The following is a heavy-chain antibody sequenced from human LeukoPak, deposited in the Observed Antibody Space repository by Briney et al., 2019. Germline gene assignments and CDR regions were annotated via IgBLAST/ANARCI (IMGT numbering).Heavy chain of an antibody. V-gene: IGHV4-59*11. CDR1: GGSISSHY. CDR2: IYYSGST. Sequence: PSETLSLTCTVSGGSISSHYWSWIRQPPGKGLEWIGYIYYSGSTNYNPSLKSRVTISVDTSKNQFSLKLSSVTAADTAVYYCARVLAAAGYFDYWGQGTLVTVSS. J-gene: IGHJ4*02. D-gene: IGHD6-13*01. CDR3: ARVLAAAGYFDY.